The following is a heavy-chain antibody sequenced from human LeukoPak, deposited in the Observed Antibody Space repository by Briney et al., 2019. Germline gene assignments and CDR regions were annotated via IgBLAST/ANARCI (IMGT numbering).Heavy chain of an antibody. D-gene: IGHD4-17*01. V-gene: IGHV1-2*06. J-gene: IGHJ5*02. Sequence: ASVKVSCKASGYTFTGYYMYWVRQAPGQGPEWMGRINPNSGGTDYAQKFQGRVTMTRDTSISTAYMELSRLTSDDTAVYYCARDGYGEGWFDPWGQGTLVTVSS. CDR1: GYTFTGYY. CDR2: INPNSGGT. CDR3: ARDGYGEGWFDP.